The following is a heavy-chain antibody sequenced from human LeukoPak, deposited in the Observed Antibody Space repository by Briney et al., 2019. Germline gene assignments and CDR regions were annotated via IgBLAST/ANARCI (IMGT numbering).Heavy chain of an antibody. CDR2: IIPILGIA. Sequence: SVKVSCKASGGTFSSYTISWVRQAPGQGLEWMGRIIPILGIANYAQKFQGRVTITADKSTSTAYMELSSLRSEDTAVYYCARDGYRSSTSCYRGLDYYYYYYMDVWGKGTTVTVSS. J-gene: IGHJ6*03. CDR1: GGTFSSYT. V-gene: IGHV1-69*04. D-gene: IGHD2-2*02. CDR3: ARDGYRSSTSCYRGLDYYYYYYMDV.